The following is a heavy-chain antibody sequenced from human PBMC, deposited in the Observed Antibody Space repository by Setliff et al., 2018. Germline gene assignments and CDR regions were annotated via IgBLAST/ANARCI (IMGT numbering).Heavy chain of an antibody. CDR2: IYYSGST. D-gene: IGHD3-3*01. J-gene: IGHJ4*02. Sequence: SETLSLTCTVSGGSISSHYWSWIRQPPGKGLEWIGYIYYSGSTYYNPSLKSRVTISVDTSKNQFSLKLSSVTAADTAVYYCARRATYYNFWSGYYDYWGQGTLVTVSS. CDR3: ARRATYYNFWSGYYDY. V-gene: IGHV4-59*08. CDR1: GGSISSHY.